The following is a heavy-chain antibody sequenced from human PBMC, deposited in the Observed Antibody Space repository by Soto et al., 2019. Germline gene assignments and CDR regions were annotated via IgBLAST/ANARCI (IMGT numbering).Heavy chain of an antibody. CDR1: GYSISSSNW. Sequence: SETLSLTCAVSGYSISSSNWWGWIRQPPGKGLEGIGYIYYSGITYYNPSLKGRLTMSVDTSKNQFSLNLTSATAADTAVYYCARGGWSLDSWGQGSLVTVSS. J-gene: IGHJ4*02. CDR3: ARGGWSLDS. V-gene: IGHV4-28*03. D-gene: IGHD3-3*01. CDR2: IYYSGIT.